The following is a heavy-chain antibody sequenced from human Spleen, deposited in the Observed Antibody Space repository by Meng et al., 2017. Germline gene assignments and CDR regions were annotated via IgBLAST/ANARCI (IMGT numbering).Heavy chain of an antibody. Sequence: QVQLVQAGAEVKKPGAPVKVSCKPSGYNFPDYWLHWVRRAPGQGLEWMGRIDPKSGDTHYAQRFQGRVTMTGDTSISTAYMELSGLRSDDTAMYYCVRDEDISAAGKLFGDYWGQGTLVTVSS. J-gene: IGHJ4*02. CDR3: VRDEDISAAGKLFGDY. V-gene: IGHV1-2*06. CDR2: IDPKSGDT. CDR1: GYNFPDYW. D-gene: IGHD6-13*01.